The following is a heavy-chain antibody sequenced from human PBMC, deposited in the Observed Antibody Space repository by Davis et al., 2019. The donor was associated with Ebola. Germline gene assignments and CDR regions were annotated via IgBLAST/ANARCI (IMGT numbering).Heavy chain of an antibody. V-gene: IGHV3-23*01. J-gene: IGHJ4*02. CDR2: ISGSGDNT. D-gene: IGHD3-22*01. CDR3: TGASSGYYPY. CDR1: GFTFSSYA. Sequence: GESLKISCAASGFTFSSYAMTWVRQAPGKGLEWVSCISGSGDNTHYADAVKGRFTISRDNSKNTLYLQMNSLRAEDTAVYYCTGASSGYYPYWGQGTLVTVSS.